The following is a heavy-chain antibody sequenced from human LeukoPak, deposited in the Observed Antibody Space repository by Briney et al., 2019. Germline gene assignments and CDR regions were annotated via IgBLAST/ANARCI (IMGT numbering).Heavy chain of an antibody. D-gene: IGHD6-19*01. CDR2: INPNSGGT. CDR1: GYTFTGYY. V-gene: IGHV1-2*02. CDR3: ARCPSLGYSSGWYWFDP. Sequence: ASVKVSCKASGYTFTGYYMHWVRQAPGQGLEWMGWINPNSGGTNYAQKFQGRVTMTRDTSISTAYMELSRLRSDDTAVYYCARCPSLGYSSGWYWFDPWGQGTLVTVSS. J-gene: IGHJ5*02.